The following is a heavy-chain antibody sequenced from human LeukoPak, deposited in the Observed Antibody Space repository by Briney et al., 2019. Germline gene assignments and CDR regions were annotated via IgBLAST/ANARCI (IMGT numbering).Heavy chain of an antibody. CDR3: ARRLVAAEDYSDY. V-gene: IGHV5-51*01. J-gene: IGHJ4*02. CDR1: GYSFTSYW. CDR2: IYPSDSDT. D-gene: IGHD2-15*01. Sequence: GESLKISCKGSGYSFTSYWIGWVRQMPGKGLEWMGVIYPSDSDTRYSPSFQGQVTISADKSISTAYLQWSSLKASDTAMYYCARRLVAAEDYSDYWGQGTLVTVSS.